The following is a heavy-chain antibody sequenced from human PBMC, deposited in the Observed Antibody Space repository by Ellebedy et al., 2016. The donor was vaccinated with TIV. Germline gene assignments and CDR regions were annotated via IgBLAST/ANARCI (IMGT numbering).Heavy chain of an antibody. Sequence: SETLSLTXTVSGGSISSYYWSWIRQPPGKGLEWIGYIYYSGSTNYNPSLKSRVTISVDTSKNQFSLKLSSVTAADTAVYYCARRGRGEWELRGFDYWGQGTLVTVSS. J-gene: IGHJ4*02. V-gene: IGHV4-59*01. CDR3: ARRGRGEWELRGFDY. CDR2: IYYSGST. CDR1: GGSISSYY. D-gene: IGHD1-26*01.